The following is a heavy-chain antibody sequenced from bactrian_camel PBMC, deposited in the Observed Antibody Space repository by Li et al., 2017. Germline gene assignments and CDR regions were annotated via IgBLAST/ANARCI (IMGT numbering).Heavy chain of an antibody. CDR1: GYTCGPSSACC. D-gene: IGHD5*01. J-gene: IGHJ4*01. CDR2: IYFGGGPGDT. V-gene: IGHV3S40*01. Sequence: VQLVESGGGSVQAGESLRLSCTTSGYTCGPSSACCMGWFRQAPGKEREGIAAIYFGGGPGDTRYADSVSARVAISQDFEKKVMFLEMNSLKFDDSGMYYCAAEGRSRVGVSPLLSARYEYWGQGTQVTVS. CDR3: AAEGRSRVGVSPLLSARYEY.